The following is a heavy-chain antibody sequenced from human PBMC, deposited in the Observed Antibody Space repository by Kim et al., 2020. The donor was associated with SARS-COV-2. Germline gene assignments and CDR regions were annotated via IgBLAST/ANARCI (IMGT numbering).Heavy chain of an antibody. J-gene: IGHJ4*02. CDR3: AKDQRELRSHFDY. V-gene: IGHV3-23*01. D-gene: IGHD1-26*01. Sequence: YADSVKGRFTISRDNSKNTLYLQMNSLRAEDTAVYYCAKDQRELRSHFDYWGQGTLVTVSS.